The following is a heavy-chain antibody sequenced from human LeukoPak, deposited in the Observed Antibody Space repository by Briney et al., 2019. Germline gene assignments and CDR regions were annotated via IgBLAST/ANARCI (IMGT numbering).Heavy chain of an antibody. V-gene: IGHV4-38-2*02. CDR3: ARGVNWIDP. D-gene: IGHD6-13*01. CDR1: GYSISSGYY. CDR2: RYHTGST. J-gene: IGHJ5*02. Sequence: SETLSLTCTVSGYSISSGYYWGWIRQPPGKGLEWIGSRYHTGSTHYNPSLKSRVTISLDTSKNQFSLKLSSVTAADTAVYYCARGVNWIDPWGQGTLVTVSS.